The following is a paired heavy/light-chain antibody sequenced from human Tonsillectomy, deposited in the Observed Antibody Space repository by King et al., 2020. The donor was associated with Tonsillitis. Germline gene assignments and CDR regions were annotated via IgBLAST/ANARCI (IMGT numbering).Heavy chain of an antibody. J-gene: IGHJ6*02. CDR1: GGAFNGYY. D-gene: IGHD3-10*01. V-gene: IGHV4-34*01. CDR2: VVHRGST. Sequence: QVQLQQWGAGLLKPSETLSLTCNINGGAFNGYYWSWVRQPPGKGLEWIGEVVHRGSTIPNPSLNTRVFMSLDTSKRQFSLRLNSVTAADTAVYYCARGDIRGVIVPGGLDVWGQGTTVIVS. CDR3: ARGDIRGVIVPGGLDV.
Light chain of an antibody. Sequence: DIQMTQSPSSLAASVGDRVTITCRASQNIGISLSWYQQKPGKAPKFLIYGASSLQSGGPSNFRGSGSGTDFTLTISSLQADDFATYYCQQSFTTPRTFGQGTKVEVK. CDR3: QQSFTTPRT. CDR1: QNIGIS. V-gene: IGKV1-39*01. J-gene: IGKJ1*01. CDR2: GAS.